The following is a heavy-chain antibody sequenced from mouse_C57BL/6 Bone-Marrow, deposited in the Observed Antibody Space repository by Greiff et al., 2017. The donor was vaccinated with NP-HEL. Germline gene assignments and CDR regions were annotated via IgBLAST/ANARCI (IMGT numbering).Heavy chain of an antibody. D-gene: IGHD1-1*01. CDR2: INPYNGGT. Sequence: EVKLMESGPVLVKPGASVKMSCKASGSTFTDYYMNWVKQSHGKSLEWIGVINPYNGGTSYNQKFKGKATLTVDKSSSTAYMELNSLTSEDSAVYYCARLDYYGGYFDVWGTGTTVTVSS. J-gene: IGHJ1*03. CDR1: GSTFTDYY. CDR3: ARLDYYGGYFDV. V-gene: IGHV1-19*01.